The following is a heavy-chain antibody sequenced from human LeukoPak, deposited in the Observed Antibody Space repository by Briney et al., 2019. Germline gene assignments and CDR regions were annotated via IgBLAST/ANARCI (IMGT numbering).Heavy chain of an antibody. CDR3: ARAGGCGAGSCYRS. CDR1: GYTLSNFG. CDR2: INPKSGDT. J-gene: IGHJ5*02. D-gene: IGHD2-15*01. Sequence: ASVKVSCKASGYTLSNFGIHWVRQAPGQGLEWMGWINPKSGDTNYLQKFQGRVTMTRDTSISTAYMELYSLRSDDTAVYYCARAGGCGAGSCYRSWGQGTLVTVSS. V-gene: IGHV1-2*02.